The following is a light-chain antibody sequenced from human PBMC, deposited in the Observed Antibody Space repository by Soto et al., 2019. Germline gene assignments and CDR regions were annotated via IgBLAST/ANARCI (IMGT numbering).Light chain of an antibody. CDR2: GAS. CDR1: QSVAGSY. V-gene: IGKV3-20*01. CDR3: QQYSSSPDT. J-gene: IGKJ2*01. Sequence: EIVLTQSPGTLSLSPGGRASLSCRASQSVAGSYLAWYQQKPGQAPRLLIYGASSRATGIPDRFTGSGSGTDFTLTISRLEPEDFAVYYCQQYSSSPDTFGQGTKLEIK.